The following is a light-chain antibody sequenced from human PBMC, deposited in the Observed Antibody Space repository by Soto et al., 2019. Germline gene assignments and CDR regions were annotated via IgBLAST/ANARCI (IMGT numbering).Light chain of an antibody. CDR1: QSVGSY. CDR3: QQYGSSPRNT. V-gene: IGKV3-20*01. Sequence: EIVLTQSPATLSLSPGERATLSCRASQSVGSYLAWYQQEFGQAPRLLIYDASNRATGIPARFSGSGSGTDFTLTISRLEPEDFAVYYCQQYGSSPRNTFGQGTKVDIK. J-gene: IGKJ2*01. CDR2: DAS.